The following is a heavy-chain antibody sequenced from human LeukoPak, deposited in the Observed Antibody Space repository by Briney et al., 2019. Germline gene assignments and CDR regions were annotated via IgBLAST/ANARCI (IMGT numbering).Heavy chain of an antibody. D-gene: IGHD3-22*01. CDR3: ARDGGDKSSGYYSYYYGMDV. CDR1: GFTFSSYG. V-gene: IGHV3-33*01. Sequence: GRSLRLSCAASGFTFSSYGMHWVRQAPGKGLEWVAVIWYDGSNKYYADSVKGRFTISRDNSKNTLYLQMNSLRAEDTAVYHCARDGGDKSSGYYSYYYGMDVWGQGTTVTVSS. J-gene: IGHJ6*02. CDR2: IWYDGSNK.